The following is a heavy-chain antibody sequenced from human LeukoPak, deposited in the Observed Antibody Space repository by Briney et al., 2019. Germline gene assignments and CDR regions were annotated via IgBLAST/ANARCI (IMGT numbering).Heavy chain of an antibody. CDR1: GFTFDDYA. D-gene: IGHD2-8*01. CDR2: ISWNSGSI. Sequence: GGSLRLPCAASGFTFDDYAMHWVRQAPGKGLEWVSGISWNSGSIGYADSVKGRFTISRDNAKNSLYLQMNSLRAEDTALYYCAKGSHVSYYFDYWGQGTLVTVSS. J-gene: IGHJ4*02. V-gene: IGHV3-9*01. CDR3: AKGSHVSYYFDY.